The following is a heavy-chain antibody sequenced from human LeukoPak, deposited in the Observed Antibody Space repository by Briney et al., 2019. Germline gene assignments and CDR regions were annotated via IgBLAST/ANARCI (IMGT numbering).Heavy chain of an antibody. CDR1: GYSFTTYW. D-gene: IGHD3-10*01. J-gene: IGHJ4*02. V-gene: IGHV5-51*01. Sequence: GASLKISCEASGYSFTTYWIGWVRQMPGKGLKWMGIIYPSVSDTRYRPSFQGQATISAAKPISTAYLQWSSLKASDTAMYYCARQHGSGSYYRRAIDYWGQGTLVTVSS. CDR3: ARQHGSGSYYRRAIDY. CDR2: IYPSVSDT.